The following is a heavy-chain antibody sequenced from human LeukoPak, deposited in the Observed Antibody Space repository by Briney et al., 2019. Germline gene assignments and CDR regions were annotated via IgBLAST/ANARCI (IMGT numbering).Heavy chain of an antibody. D-gene: IGHD6-19*01. CDR1: GFTFDDYA. CDR3: AKDSSSGWFDAFDI. V-gene: IGHV3-9*01. Sequence: PGGSLRLSCAASGFTFDDYAMHWVRQAPGKGLEWVSGISWNSGSIGYADSVKGRFTISRDNAKNPLYLQMNSLRAEDTALYYCAKDSSSGWFDAFDIWGQGTMVTVSS. J-gene: IGHJ3*02. CDR2: ISWNSGSI.